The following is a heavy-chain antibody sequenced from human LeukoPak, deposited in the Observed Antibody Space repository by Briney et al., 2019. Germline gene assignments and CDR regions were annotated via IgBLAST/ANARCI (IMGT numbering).Heavy chain of an antibody. CDR3: AKLLYYYDSSQPY. J-gene: IGHJ4*02. CDR2: INSDGSST. V-gene: IGHV3-74*01. CDR1: GFTFSNYW. Sequence: GGSLRLSCAASGFTFSNYWMHWARQAPGKGLVWVSRINSDGSSTYYADSVKGRFTISRDNSKNTLYLQMNSLRAEDTAVYYCAKLLYYYDSSQPYWGQGTLVTVSS. D-gene: IGHD3-22*01.